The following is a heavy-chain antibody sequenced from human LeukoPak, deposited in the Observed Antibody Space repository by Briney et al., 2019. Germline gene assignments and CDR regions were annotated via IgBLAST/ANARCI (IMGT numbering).Heavy chain of an antibody. Sequence: PSETLSLTCTVSGYSINSGYYWGWIRQPPGKGLEWIGSIYHSGSTYYNPSLKSRVTISVDTSKNQFSLKLSSVTAADTAVYYCARDGDDYGDYVFDYWGQGTLVTVSS. D-gene: IGHD4-17*01. J-gene: IGHJ4*02. CDR2: IYHSGST. CDR3: ARDGDDYGDYVFDY. CDR1: GYSINSGYY. V-gene: IGHV4-38-2*02.